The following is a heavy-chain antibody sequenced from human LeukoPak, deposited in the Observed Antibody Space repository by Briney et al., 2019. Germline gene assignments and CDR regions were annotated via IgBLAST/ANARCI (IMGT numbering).Heavy chain of an antibody. J-gene: IGHJ6*03. D-gene: IGHD6-19*01. CDR2: IYHTGDT. V-gene: IGHV4-4*02. CDR1: GGSISSGDW. CDR3: ARHAYSSGWYVTVRYYYYMDV. Sequence: PSGTLSLTCAVSGGSISSGDWWTWVRQPPGKGLQWIGEIYHTGDTNYNPSLKSRVTISVDKSKNQFSLKLSSVTAADTAVYYCARHAYSSGWYVTVRYYYYMDVWGKGTTVTISS.